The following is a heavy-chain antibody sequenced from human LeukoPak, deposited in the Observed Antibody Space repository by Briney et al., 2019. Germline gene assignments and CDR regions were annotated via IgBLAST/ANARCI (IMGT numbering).Heavy chain of an antibody. CDR2: ISGSGGST. J-gene: IGHJ3*02. D-gene: IGHD2-21*02. V-gene: IGHV3-23*01. CDR3: AKGTPYCGGDCYSTFLDAFDI. Sequence: GGSLRLSCAASVFTFSSYAMSWVREAPGKGLEWVSDISGSGGSTYCADPVKRLFTISRHYSKNTLYLQMNTLSAENTRVYYCAKGTPYCGGDCYSTFLDAFDIWGQGTMVTVSS. CDR1: VFTFSSYA.